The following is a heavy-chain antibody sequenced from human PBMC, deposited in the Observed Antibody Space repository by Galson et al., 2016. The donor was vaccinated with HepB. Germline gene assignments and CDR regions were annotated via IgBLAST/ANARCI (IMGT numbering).Heavy chain of an antibody. D-gene: IGHD4-23*01. V-gene: IGHV3-48*01. J-gene: IGHJ2*01. CDR1: GFVFSNYG. CDR2: ISGSGAAI. Sequence: SLRLSCAASGFVFSNYGLHWVRQAPGKGLEWVSYISGSGAAIYYADSVEGRFTISRDNAKNSLYLQMNSLRAEDTAVYYCARGYGVNSLDYWGRGTLVTVSS. CDR3: ARGYGVNSLDY.